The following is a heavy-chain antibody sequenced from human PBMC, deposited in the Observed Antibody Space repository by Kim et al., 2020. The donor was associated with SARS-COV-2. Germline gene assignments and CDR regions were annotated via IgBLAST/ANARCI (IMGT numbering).Heavy chain of an antibody. CDR3: ATGGGFYGSGSYYPYGMDV. D-gene: IGHD3-10*01. CDR2: FDPEDGET. V-gene: IGHV1-24*01. Sequence: ASVKVSCKVSGYTLTELSMHWVRQAPGKGLEWMGGFDPEDGETIYAQKFQGRVTMTEDTSTDTAYMELSSLRSEDTAVYYCATGGGFYGSGSYYPYGMDVWGQGTTVTVSS. CDR1: GYTLTELS. J-gene: IGHJ6*02.